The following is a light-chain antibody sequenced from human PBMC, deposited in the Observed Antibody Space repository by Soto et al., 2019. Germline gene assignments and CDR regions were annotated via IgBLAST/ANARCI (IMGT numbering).Light chain of an antibody. J-gene: IGKJ5*01. V-gene: IGKV1-39*01. Sequence: DIQRTQSPSSLSASVGDTISITCRSFPTIRKSLNWYQQRPWKAPKLLIFGASSLHNGVPPRFSGSGSGTDFTLTISSLQPEDFATYYCQQSYRTPTITFGQGTRLEIK. CDR2: GAS. CDR3: QQSYRTPTIT. CDR1: PTIRKS.